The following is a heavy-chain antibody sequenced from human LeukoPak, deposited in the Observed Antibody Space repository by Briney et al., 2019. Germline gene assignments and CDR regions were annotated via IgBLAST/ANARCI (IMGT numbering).Heavy chain of an antibody. CDR3: ASRTPGIDAFDI. Sequence: SETLSLTCAVYGGSFSGYYWNWIRQPPGKGLEWIGEINHSGSTYYNPSLKSRVNIPVDTSKNQFSLKLSSVTAADTAVYYCASRTPGIDAFDIWGQGTMVTVSS. CDR2: INHSGST. J-gene: IGHJ3*02. V-gene: IGHV4-34*09. CDR1: GGSFSGYY. D-gene: IGHD3-10*01.